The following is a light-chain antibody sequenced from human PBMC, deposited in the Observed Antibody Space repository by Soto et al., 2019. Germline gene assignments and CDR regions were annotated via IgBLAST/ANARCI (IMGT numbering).Light chain of an antibody. CDR2: DNY. CDR1: GSNVGYNS. J-gene: IGLJ1*01. Sequence: QSVLTQPPSLSAAPGQEVTISCSGSGSNVGYNSVSWYQQLPGTAPKLLIYDNYKRPSGIPARFSGSKSGTSASLGITGLQTGDEAAYYCGAWDDRLTAYVFGSGTKLTVL. CDR3: GAWDDRLTAYV. V-gene: IGLV1-51*01.